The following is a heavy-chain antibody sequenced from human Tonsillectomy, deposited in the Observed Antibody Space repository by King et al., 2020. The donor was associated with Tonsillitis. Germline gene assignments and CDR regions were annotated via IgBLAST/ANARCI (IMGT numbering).Heavy chain of an antibody. D-gene: IGHD6-6*01. CDR1: GFFFDDYA. V-gene: IGHV3-9*01. J-gene: IGHJ4*02. Sequence: VQLVESGGGLVQPGRSLRLSCAASGFFFDDYAMHWVRQAPGKGLEWVASISWNRASIAYADSVRGRFSISRDNAKNFLYLQMNSLDSEDTALYYCAKDRGTGARPGVYLDYWGQGTLVTVSS. CDR2: ISWNRASI. CDR3: AKDRGTGARPGVYLDY.